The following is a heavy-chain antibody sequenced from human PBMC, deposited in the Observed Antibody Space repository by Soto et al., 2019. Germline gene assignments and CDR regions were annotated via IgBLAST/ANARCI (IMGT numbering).Heavy chain of an antibody. CDR1: GFTFSNYA. CDR3: AKQQMGVIRALDY. Sequence: EVQILQSGGGLEQPGGSLRLCCAASGFTFSNYAMRLIRQAPGKGLEWVSTIRETGNTYYADSVRGRFATSRDNSENTLYLQMSSLRAEDTAVYYCAKQQMGVIRALDYSGQGTLVTVSS. J-gene: IGHJ4*02. CDR2: IRETGNT. V-gene: IGHV3-23*01. D-gene: IGHD1-26*01.